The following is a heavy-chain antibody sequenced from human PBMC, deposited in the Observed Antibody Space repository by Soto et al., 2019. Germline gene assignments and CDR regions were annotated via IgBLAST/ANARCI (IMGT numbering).Heavy chain of an antibody. CDR3: ARSKGEMATIGDAFDI. Sequence: SETLSLTCSVSGYSVSSSDYYWAWIRQPPGKGLEWIGSMLYSGLTYYNPSLKSRVTLSVDTSKNQFSVRLNSVTASDTAVYYCARSKGEMATIGDAFDIWGQGTMVTVSS. CDR1: GYSVSSSDYY. CDR2: MLYSGLT. D-gene: IGHD3-16*01. J-gene: IGHJ3*02. V-gene: IGHV4-39*01.